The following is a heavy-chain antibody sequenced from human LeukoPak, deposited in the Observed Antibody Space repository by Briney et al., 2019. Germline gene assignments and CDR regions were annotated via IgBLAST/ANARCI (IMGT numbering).Heavy chain of an antibody. J-gene: IGHJ3*02. V-gene: IGHV3-74*01. CDR3: ARDQYSGYDRAFEI. CDR2: INSDGSST. D-gene: IGHD5-12*01. Sequence: GGSLRLSCAASGFTFSSYWMHWVRQAPGKGLVWVSRINSDGSSTTYADSVKGRFTISRDNAKNTLYLQVNSLRAEDTAVYYCARDQYSGYDRAFEIWGQGTMVTVSS. CDR1: GFTFSSYW.